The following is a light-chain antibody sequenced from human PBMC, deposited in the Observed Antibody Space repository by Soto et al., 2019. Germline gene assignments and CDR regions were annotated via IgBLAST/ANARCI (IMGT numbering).Light chain of an antibody. CDR3: SSYTSRSTLV. V-gene: IGLV2-14*03. Sequence: QSALTQPASVSGSPGQSITISCTGTSSDVGGYNYVSWYQHHPGKAPKLMIYDVTNRPSGVSNRFSGSKSGNTASLTISGLQAEDESDYFCSSYTSRSTLVFGTGNKVTVL. CDR2: DVT. CDR1: SSDVGGYNY. J-gene: IGLJ1*01.